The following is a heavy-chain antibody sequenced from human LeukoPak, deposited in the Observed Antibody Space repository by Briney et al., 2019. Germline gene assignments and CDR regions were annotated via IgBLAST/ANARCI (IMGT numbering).Heavy chain of an antibody. CDR2: VYRSGGI. Sequence: PSETLSLTCSVSGYSISSGYQWDWIRQPPGKGLEWIGTVYRSGGIYYKPSLESRVSISVDTSKNQFSLKLRSMTAADTAVYYCARAKLGGDYYYLDVWGKGTTVTVSS. V-gene: IGHV4-38-2*02. J-gene: IGHJ6*03. CDR1: GYSISSGYQ. CDR3: ARAKLGGDYYYLDV. D-gene: IGHD7-27*01.